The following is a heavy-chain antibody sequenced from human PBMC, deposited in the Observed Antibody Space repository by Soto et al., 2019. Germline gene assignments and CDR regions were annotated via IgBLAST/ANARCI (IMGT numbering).Heavy chain of an antibody. CDR1: GYPFTRYS. CDR2: ISGYNGDT. J-gene: IGHJ6*02. V-gene: IGHV1-18*04. D-gene: IGHD3-3*01. Sequence: ASVKVSCKASGYPFTRYSIRWVRQAPGQELEWMGWISGYNGDTEYSKNFQGRLTMTIDTSTTTASTELRSLRSDDTAVYYCARASLTIFGAPYGMDVWGQGTSVTVYS. CDR3: ARASLTIFGAPYGMDV.